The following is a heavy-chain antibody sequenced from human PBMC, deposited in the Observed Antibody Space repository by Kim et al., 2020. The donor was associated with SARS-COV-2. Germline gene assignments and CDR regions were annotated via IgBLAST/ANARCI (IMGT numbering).Heavy chain of an antibody. CDR1: GGTFSSYA. D-gene: IGHD6-13*01. V-gene: IGHV1-69*13. CDR2: IIPIFGTA. Sequence: SVKVSCKASGGTFSSYAISWVRQAPGQGLEWMGGIIPIFGTANYAQKFQGRVTITADESTSTAYMELSSLRSEDTAVYYCARLPTYYSRSVTNIAAARGWGQGTLVTVSS. J-gene: IGHJ4*02. CDR3: ARLPTYYSRSVTNIAAARG.